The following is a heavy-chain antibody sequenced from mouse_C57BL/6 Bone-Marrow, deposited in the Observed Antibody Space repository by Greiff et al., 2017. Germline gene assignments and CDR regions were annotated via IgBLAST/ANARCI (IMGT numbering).Heavy chain of an antibody. CDR1: GFTFSSYG. Sequence: DVMLVESGGDLVKPGGSLKLSCAASGFTFSSYGMSWVRQTPDKRLEWVATISSGGSYTYYPDSVKGRFTISRDNAKNTLYLQMSSLKSEDTAMYYCARQRTGYYCDYWGQGTTLTVTA. D-gene: IGHD4-1*01. CDR2: ISSGGSYT. J-gene: IGHJ2*01. V-gene: IGHV5-6*02. CDR3: ARQRTGYYCDY.